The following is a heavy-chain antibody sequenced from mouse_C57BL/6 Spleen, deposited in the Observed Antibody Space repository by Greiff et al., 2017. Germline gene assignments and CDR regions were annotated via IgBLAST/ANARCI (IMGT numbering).Heavy chain of an antibody. D-gene: IGHD1-1*01. V-gene: IGHV5-16*01. J-gene: IGHJ2*01. Sequence: EVHLVESEGGLVQPGSSMKLSCTASGFTFSDYYMAWVRQVPEKGLEWVANINYDGSSTYYLDSLKSRFIISRDNAKYILYLQMSSLKSEDTATYYCAREGGGSLDCWGQGTTLTVSS. CDR1: GFTFSDYY. CDR2: INYDGSST. CDR3: AREGGGSLDC.